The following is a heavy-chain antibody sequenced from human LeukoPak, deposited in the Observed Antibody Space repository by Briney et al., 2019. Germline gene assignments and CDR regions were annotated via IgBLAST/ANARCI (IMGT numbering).Heavy chain of an antibody. J-gene: IGHJ4*02. D-gene: IGHD1-26*01. CDR1: GFTFSSYW. Sequence: GGSLRLSCAASGFTFSSYWMAWVRQAPGKGLEWVANIKEDESAKHQADSVKGRFTISRDNAQNSVYLQMSSLRGEDTAVYYCARDVGGSLDYWGQGTLVTVSS. CDR3: ARDVGGSLDY. CDR2: IKEDESAK. V-gene: IGHV3-7*01.